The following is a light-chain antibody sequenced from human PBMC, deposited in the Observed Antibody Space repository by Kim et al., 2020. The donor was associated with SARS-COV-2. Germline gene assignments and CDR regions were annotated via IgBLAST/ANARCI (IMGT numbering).Light chain of an antibody. V-gene: IGLV1-51*01. J-gene: IGLJ2*01. CDR2: DSD. CDR3: ATWDTSLSVVL. CDR1: SSTIGNHH. Sequence: GKKVTISCSGSSSTIGNHHLSWYQQLPGTAPKLLIYDSDKRPSGIRDRFSGSRSGTSATLGITGLQTEDEADYYCATWDTSLSVVLFGGGTQLTVL.